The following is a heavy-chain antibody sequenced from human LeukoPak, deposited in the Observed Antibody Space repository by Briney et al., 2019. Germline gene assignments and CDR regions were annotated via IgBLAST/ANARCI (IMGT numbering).Heavy chain of an antibody. Sequence: GGSLRLSCAASGFTVSSNYMSWVRQAPGKGLEWVSTVNDRGTGTYYADSVKGRFTISRDNSKSTLSLQMISLRAEDTALYYCAKGLKTAVGPYMGYHYYMDVWGKGTTVTVSS. J-gene: IGHJ6*03. V-gene: IGHV3-23*01. CDR3: AKGLKTAVGPYMGYHYYMDV. CDR1: GFTVSSNY. D-gene: IGHD5-18*01. CDR2: VNDRGTGT.